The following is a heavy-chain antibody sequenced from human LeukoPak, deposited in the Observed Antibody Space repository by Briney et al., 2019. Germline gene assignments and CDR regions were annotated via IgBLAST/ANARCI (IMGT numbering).Heavy chain of an antibody. Sequence: GGSLRLSCVASGFTFSTYSMSWGRQAPGKGLEWVASISSSSAYFFSSDSVKGRFSISRYNANNSLYLQMNSLRADDTAVYYCGKQLGGGETPFDYWGQGILVTVSS. J-gene: IGHJ4*02. V-gene: IGHV3-21*01. CDR1: GFTFSTYS. D-gene: IGHD3-16*01. CDR2: ISSSSAYF. CDR3: GKQLGGGETPFDY.